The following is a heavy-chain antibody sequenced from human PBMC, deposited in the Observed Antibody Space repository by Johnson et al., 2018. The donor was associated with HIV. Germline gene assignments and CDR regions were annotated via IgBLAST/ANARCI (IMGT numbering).Heavy chain of an antibody. Sequence: VQLVESGGGVVRPGGSLRLSCAASGFTFDDYGMSWVRQVPGKGLEWVSSINWNGGNIGYADSVRGRFSNSRDNAKKSLNLQMNSLRPEDTAFYYCARAFGSGGYTSSWYLGLGAFDLWGQGTMVTVSS. J-gene: IGHJ3*01. CDR2: INWNGGNI. CDR3: ARAFGSGGYTSSWYLGLGAFDL. V-gene: IGHV3-20*04. CDR1: GFTFDDYG. D-gene: IGHD6-13*01.